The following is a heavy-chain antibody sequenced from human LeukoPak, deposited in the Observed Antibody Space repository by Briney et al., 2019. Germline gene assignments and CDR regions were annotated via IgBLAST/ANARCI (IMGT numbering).Heavy chain of an antibody. Sequence: GRSLRLSCAASGFTFSSYGMHWVRQAPGKGMEWVAVIWYDGSNKYYADSVKGRFTISRDNSKNTLYLQMNSLRAEDTAVYYCARKGKYCSSTSCYTGWFDPWGQGTLVTVSS. CDR1: GFTFSSYG. J-gene: IGHJ5*02. CDR3: ARKGKYCSSTSCYTGWFDP. CDR2: IWYDGSNK. V-gene: IGHV3-33*01. D-gene: IGHD2-2*02.